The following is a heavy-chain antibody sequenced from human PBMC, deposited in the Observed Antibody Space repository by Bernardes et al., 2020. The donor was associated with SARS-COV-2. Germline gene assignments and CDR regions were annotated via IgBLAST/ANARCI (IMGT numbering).Heavy chain of an antibody. CDR2: MNPSSGNT. D-gene: IGHD6-13*01. CDR3: ARGHGSNWYGRWFDP. V-gene: IGHV1-8*01. J-gene: IGHJ5*02. Sequence: ASVKVSCKASGYTFSRYDINWVRQATGQGLERMGWMNPSSGNTGHAQKFQGRVTMTRNTSIGTAYMELSSLRSEDTAVYYCARGHGSNWYGRWFDPWGQGTLVTVSS. CDR1: GYTFSRYD.